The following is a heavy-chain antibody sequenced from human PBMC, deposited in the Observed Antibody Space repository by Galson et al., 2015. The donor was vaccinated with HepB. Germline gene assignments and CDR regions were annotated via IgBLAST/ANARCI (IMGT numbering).Heavy chain of an antibody. V-gene: IGHV1-69*13. CDR3: ARSYSSSWSWFDP. CDR1: GGTFSSYA. CDR2: IIPIFGTE. J-gene: IGHJ5*02. Sequence: SVKVSCKASGGTFSSYAISWVRQAPGQGLEWMGGIIPIFGTENYAQKFQGRVTITADESTSTAYVELSSLRSEDTAVYYCARSYSSSWSWFDPWGQGTLVTVSS. D-gene: IGHD6-13*01.